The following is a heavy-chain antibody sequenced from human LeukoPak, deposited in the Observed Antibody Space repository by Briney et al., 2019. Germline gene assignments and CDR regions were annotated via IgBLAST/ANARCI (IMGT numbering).Heavy chain of an antibody. CDR2: ISYDGSNK. J-gene: IGHJ1*01. CDR3: ARGQQLVLGYFQH. Sequence: PGGSLRLSCAASGFTFSSYAMHWVRQAPGKGLEWVAVISYDGSNKYYADSVKGRFTISRDNSKNTLYLQMNSLRAEDTAVYYCARGQQLVLGYFQHWGQGTLVTVSS. V-gene: IGHV3-30-3*01. D-gene: IGHD6-13*01. CDR1: GFTFSSYA.